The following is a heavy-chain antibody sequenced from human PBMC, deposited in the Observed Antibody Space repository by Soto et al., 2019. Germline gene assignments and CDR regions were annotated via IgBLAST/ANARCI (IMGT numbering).Heavy chain of an antibody. D-gene: IGHD3-10*01. CDR3: ARLSEYGSGGTSYYYYYYMDV. CDR2: ISAYNGNT. CDR1: GYTFTSYG. Sequence: ASVKVSCKASGYTFTSYGISWVRQAPGQGLEWMGWISAYNGNTNYAQKLQGRVTMTTDTSTSTAYMELRSLRSDDTAVYYCARLSEYGSGGTSYYYYYYMDVWGKGTTVTVSS. J-gene: IGHJ6*03. V-gene: IGHV1-18*01.